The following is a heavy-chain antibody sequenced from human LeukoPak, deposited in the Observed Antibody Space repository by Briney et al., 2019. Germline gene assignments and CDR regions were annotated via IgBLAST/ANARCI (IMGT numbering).Heavy chain of an antibody. J-gene: IGHJ5*02. V-gene: IGHV4-59*08. Sequence: PSETLSLTCTVSGGSISNYYWNWIRQSPGKGLEWIGYTYYSGSTNYNPSLENRVNISIDTYKNQFSLKLNSVTAADTAVYYCARHSDFGVVIMYNWFDPWGQGTLVTVSS. CDR2: TYYSGST. CDR3: ARHSDFGVVIMYNWFDP. CDR1: GGSISNYY. D-gene: IGHD3-3*01.